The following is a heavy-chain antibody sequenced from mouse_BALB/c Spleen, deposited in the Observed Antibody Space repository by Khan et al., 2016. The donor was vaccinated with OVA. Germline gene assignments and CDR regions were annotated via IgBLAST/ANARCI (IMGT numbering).Heavy chain of an antibody. CDR1: GYTFTSYY. D-gene: IGHD2-1*01. CDR3: ERWGGNLPSYAMDY. CDR2: IYPGNVNT. V-gene: IGHV1S56*01. Sequence: QVQLQQSGPELVKPGASVRISCKASGYTFTSYYIHWVKQRPGQGLEWIGWIYPGNVNTGYNEKFKGKATLTADKSSSTAYMQLSSLTSEDSAVYFCERWGGNLPSYAMDYWGQGTSVTVSS. J-gene: IGHJ4*01.